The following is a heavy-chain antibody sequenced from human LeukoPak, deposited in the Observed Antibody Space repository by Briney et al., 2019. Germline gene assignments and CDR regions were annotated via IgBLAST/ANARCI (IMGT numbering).Heavy chain of an antibody. J-gene: IGHJ4*02. Sequence: PGGSLRLSCAASGFTFSTYTMNWVRQAPGKGLEWVSSISSSGSTIYYADSVKGRFTISRDNAKNSLYLQMNSLRAEDTAVYYCAALDSSGYYSGYWGQGTLVTVSS. V-gene: IGHV3-48*04. CDR1: GFTFSTYT. CDR2: ISSSGSTI. D-gene: IGHD3-22*01. CDR3: AALDSSGYYSGY.